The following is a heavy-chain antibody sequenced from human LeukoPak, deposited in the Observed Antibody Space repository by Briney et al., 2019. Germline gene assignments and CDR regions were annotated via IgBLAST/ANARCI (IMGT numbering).Heavy chain of an antibody. V-gene: IGHV3-7*01. Sequence: PGGSLRLSCAASGFTSSTYWMSGVRQAPGKGLEWVANIKQDGSEKYYVDSVKGRFTISRDNAKNSLYLQMNSLRAEDTAVYYCARDRGSSGWYEFDYWGQGTLVTVSS. CDR2: IKQDGSEK. CDR1: GFTSSTYW. CDR3: ARDRGSSGWYEFDY. J-gene: IGHJ4*02. D-gene: IGHD6-19*01.